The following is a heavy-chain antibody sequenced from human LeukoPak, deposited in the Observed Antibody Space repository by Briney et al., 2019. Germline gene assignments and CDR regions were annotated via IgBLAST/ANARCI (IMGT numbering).Heavy chain of an antibody. V-gene: IGHV3-23*01. CDR3: AKDLGGYYDSSGYPTHDY. Sequence: PGGSLRLSCAASGFTFSSYGMHWVRQAPGKGLEWVSAISGSGGSTYYADSVKGRFTISRDNSKNTLYLQMNSLRAEDTAVYYCAKDLGGYYDSSGYPTHDYWGQGTLVTVSS. J-gene: IGHJ4*02. CDR1: GFTFSSYG. CDR2: ISGSGGST. D-gene: IGHD3-22*01.